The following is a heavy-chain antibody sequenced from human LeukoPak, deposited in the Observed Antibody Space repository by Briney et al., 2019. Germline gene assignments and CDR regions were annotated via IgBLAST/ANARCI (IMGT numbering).Heavy chain of an antibody. CDR1: GGSISSYY. Sequence: PSETLSLTCTVSGGSISSYYWSWIRQPPGKGLEWIGYIYYSGSTNYNPSLKSRVTISVDTSKNQFSLKLSSVTAADMAVYYCARGGPPTVTRFDYWGQGTLVTVSS. CDR3: ARGGPPTVTRFDY. V-gene: IGHV4-59*01. D-gene: IGHD4-17*01. J-gene: IGHJ4*02. CDR2: IYYSGST.